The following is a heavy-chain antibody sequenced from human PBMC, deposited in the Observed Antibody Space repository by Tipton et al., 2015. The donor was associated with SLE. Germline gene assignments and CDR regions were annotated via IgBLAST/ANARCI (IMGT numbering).Heavy chain of an antibody. D-gene: IGHD1-26*01. CDR3: ARMAELVGATSYYFDY. V-gene: IGHV1-2*02. J-gene: IGHJ4*02. Sequence: QSGAEVKKPGASVKVSCKASGYTFTGDYMHWVRQAPGQGLEWMGWINPNSGGTNYAQKFQGRVTMTRDTSISTAYMELSRLRSDDTAVYYCARMAELVGATSYYFDYWGQGTLVTVSS. CDR1: GYTFTGDY. CDR2: INPNSGGT.